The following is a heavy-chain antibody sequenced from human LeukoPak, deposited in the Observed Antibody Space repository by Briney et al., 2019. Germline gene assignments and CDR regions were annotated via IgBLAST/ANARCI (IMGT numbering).Heavy chain of an antibody. D-gene: IGHD3-10*01. CDR1: GFSFSVFW. V-gene: IGHV3-74*01. J-gene: IGHJ4*02. CDR2: INSDGSST. Sequence: GGSLRLSCAASGFSFSVFWMHWVRQAPGKGPVWVSRINSDGSSTSYADSVKGRFTISRDNAKNTLYLQMNSLRAEDTAVYYCARDHGATMVRGVIKFRGGFDYWGQGTLVTVSS. CDR3: ARDHGATMVRGVIKFRGGFDY.